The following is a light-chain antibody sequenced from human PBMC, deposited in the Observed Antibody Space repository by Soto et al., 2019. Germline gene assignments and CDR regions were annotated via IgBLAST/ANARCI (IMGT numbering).Light chain of an antibody. CDR2: KAS. CDR3: QQYNSYSPRPLT. Sequence: DIQMTQSPSTLPASVGDRVTITCRASQSISDWLAWYQQKPGKAPKLLIYKASSLESGVPSRFSGSGSGTDFTLTINSLQPDDFATYCCQQYNSYSPRPLTFGGGTKV. CDR1: QSISDW. V-gene: IGKV1-5*03. J-gene: IGKJ4*01.